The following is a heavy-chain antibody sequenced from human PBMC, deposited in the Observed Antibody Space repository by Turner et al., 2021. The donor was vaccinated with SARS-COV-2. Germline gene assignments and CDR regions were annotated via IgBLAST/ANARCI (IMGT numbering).Heavy chain of an antibody. Sequence: EVQLVESGGGLVKPGGSLRLSCAAPGFTFSSYAMNWVRQAPGKGLEWVSSLSVSTDFIYYADSVKGRVTISRDNAKNTLYLQMNSLRADDSAVYYCARSGYSSTWDLGESFDIWDQGTGVIVSS. J-gene: IGHJ3*02. D-gene: IGHD6-13*01. V-gene: IGHV3-21*02. CDR2: LSVSTDFI. CDR1: GFTFSSYA. CDR3: ARSGYSSTWDLGESFDI.